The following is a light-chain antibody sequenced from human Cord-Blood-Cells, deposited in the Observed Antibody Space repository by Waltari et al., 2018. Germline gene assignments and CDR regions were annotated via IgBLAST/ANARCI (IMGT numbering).Light chain of an antibody. CDR3: AAWDDSLSGVV. Sequence: QSVLTQPPSASGTPGQRVTISCSGSSSNIGSTYVYWYQQLPGTAPKLLIYRNNPRPSGVPDRFSGSKSGTSASLAISGLRSEDDADYYCAAWDDSLSGVVFGGGTKLTVL. J-gene: IGLJ2*01. V-gene: IGLV1-47*01. CDR1: SSNIGSTY. CDR2: RNN.